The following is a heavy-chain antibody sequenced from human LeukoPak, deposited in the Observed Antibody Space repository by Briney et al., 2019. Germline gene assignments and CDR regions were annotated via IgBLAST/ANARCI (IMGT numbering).Heavy chain of an antibody. Sequence: EASVKVSCKASGYTFTSYDINWVRQATGQGLEWMGWMNPNSGNTGYAQKFQGRVTITRNTPISTAYMELSSLRSEDTAVYYCARVEDVIRHFDYWGQGTLVTVSS. J-gene: IGHJ4*02. CDR1: GYTFTSYD. CDR3: ARVEDVIRHFDY. D-gene: IGHD3-10*01. CDR2: MNPNSGNT. V-gene: IGHV1-8*01.